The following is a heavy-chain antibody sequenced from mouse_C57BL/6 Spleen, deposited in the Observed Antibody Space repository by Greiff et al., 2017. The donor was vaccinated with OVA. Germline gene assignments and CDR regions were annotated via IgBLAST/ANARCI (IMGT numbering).Heavy chain of an antibody. CDR1: GYAFSSSW. D-gene: IGHD1-1*01. J-gene: IGHJ1*03. V-gene: IGHV1-82*01. CDR3: ARHYYGSSYGYFDV. Sequence: VKLMESGPELVKPGASVKISCKASGYAFSSSWMNWVKQRPGEGLEWIGRIYPGDGDTNYNGKFKGKATLTADKSSSTAYMQLSSLTSEDSAVYFCARHYYGSSYGYFDVWGTGTTVTVSS. CDR2: IYPGDGDT.